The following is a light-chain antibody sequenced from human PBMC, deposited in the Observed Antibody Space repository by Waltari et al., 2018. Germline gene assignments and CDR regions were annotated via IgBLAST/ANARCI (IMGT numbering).Light chain of an antibody. V-gene: IGLV2-14*03. J-gene: IGLJ1*01. CDR1: SGDGGGYTS. CDR2: DVT. CDR3: SSYSSSNTYV. Sequence: QSALTQPASVSGSPGQSITISCTGTSGDGGGYTSVHWYQQVPVKAPQLIIYDVTNRPSGVSNRFSCSKSANTASLTISGLQAEDEADYSCSSYSSSNTYVFGTGTKVTVL.